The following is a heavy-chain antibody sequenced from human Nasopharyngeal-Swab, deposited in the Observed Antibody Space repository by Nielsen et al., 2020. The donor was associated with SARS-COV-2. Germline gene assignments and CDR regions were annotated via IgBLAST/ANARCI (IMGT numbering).Heavy chain of an antibody. V-gene: IGHV1-69*01. J-gene: IGHJ5*02. D-gene: IGHD3-10*01. CDR3: ALITMVRGVTAGQLDP. Sequence: WVRQAPGQGLEWMGGIFPIFGTANYAQKFQGRVTITADESTSTAYMELSSLRSEDTAVYYCALITMVRGVTAGQLDPWGQGTLVTVSS. CDR2: IFPIFGTA.